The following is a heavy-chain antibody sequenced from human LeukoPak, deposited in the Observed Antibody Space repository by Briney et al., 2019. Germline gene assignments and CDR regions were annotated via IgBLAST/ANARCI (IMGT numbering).Heavy chain of an antibody. CDR3: ARPLYGAASVALNPNSLDY. CDR2: INPNSGGT. D-gene: IGHD4/OR15-4a*01. V-gene: IGHV1-2*02. CDR1: GYTFTGYY. Sequence: ASVKVSCKASGYTFTGYYMHWVRQAPGQPLEWMGWINPNSGGTNYAQKFQGRVTMTRDTSISTAYMVLSRLRSDDTAVYYCARPLYGAASVALNPNSLDYWGQGTLVTVSS. J-gene: IGHJ4*02.